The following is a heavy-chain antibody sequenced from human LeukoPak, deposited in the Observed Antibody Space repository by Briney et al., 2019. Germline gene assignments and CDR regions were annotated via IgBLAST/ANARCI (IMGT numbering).Heavy chain of an antibody. CDR2: ICNAGDR. V-gene: IGHV3-53*01. Sequence: GGSLRLSCAASGFTVSSNYMSWVRQAPGKGLEWVSVICNAGDRYYADSVKGRFTISRDSSKNTLYLQVNSLRAEDTAVYYCVTRSGSYYYWGQGTLVTVSS. J-gene: IGHJ4*02. D-gene: IGHD1-26*01. CDR1: GFTVSSNY. CDR3: VTRSGSYYY.